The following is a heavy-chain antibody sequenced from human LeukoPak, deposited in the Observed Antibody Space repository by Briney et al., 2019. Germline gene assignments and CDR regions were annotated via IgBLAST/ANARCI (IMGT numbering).Heavy chain of an antibody. D-gene: IGHD6-19*01. V-gene: IGHV4-39*07. Sequence: PSETLSLTCTVSGGSISSSSHYWGWIRQPPGKGLEWIGSMYYRGSTYHNPSLKSRVTISVDTSKNQFSLKLSSVTAADTAVYYCARGPNMSRTNRRIAVAGTWYYWGQGTLVTVSS. CDR1: GGSISSSSHY. CDR3: ARGPNMSRTNRRIAVAGTWYY. J-gene: IGHJ4*02. CDR2: MYYRGST.